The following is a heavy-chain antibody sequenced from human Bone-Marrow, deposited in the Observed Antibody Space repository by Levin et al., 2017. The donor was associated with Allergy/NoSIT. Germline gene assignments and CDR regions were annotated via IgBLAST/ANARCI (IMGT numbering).Heavy chain of an antibody. V-gene: IGHV7-4-1*02. Sequence: GASAKVSCKASGYTFTDYTMDWVRQAPGQRPEWMGWINTNTGNPTYVQGFTGRFVFSLDTSVTTAYLQINSLKTEGSAIYDCARVGSIESQNFDYWGQGTLVTVSS. CDR1: GYTFTDYT. CDR3: ARVGSIESQNFDY. J-gene: IGHJ4*02. D-gene: IGHD2-15*01. CDR2: INTNTGNP.